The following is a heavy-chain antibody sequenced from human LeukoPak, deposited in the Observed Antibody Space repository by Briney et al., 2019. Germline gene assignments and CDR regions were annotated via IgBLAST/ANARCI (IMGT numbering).Heavy chain of an antibody. Sequence: GGSLRLSCAASGFTFSSYSMNWVRQAPGKGLEWVSSISSSSSYIYCADSVKGRFTISRDNAKNSLYLQMNSLRAEDTAVYYCARVYCSGGSCSTGDYFDYWGQGTLVTVSS. CDR1: GFTFSSYS. D-gene: IGHD2-15*01. CDR3: ARVYCSGGSCSTGDYFDY. J-gene: IGHJ4*02. CDR2: ISSSSSYI. V-gene: IGHV3-21*01.